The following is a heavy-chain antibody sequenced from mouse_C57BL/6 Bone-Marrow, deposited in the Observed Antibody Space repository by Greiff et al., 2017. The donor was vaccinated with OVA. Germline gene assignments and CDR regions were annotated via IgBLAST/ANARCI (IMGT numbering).Heavy chain of an antibody. J-gene: IGHJ1*03. V-gene: IGHV1-53*01. CDR1: GYTLTSYW. CDR2: INPSNGGT. CDR3: ARDYYGHWYFDV. D-gene: IGHD1-2*01. Sequence: VQLQQSGTELVKPGASVKLSCKASGYTLTSYWMHWVKQRPGQGLEWIGNINPSNGGTNYNEKFKSKATLTVDKSSSTAYMQLSSLTSEDSAVYYCARDYYGHWYFDVWGTGTTVTVSS.